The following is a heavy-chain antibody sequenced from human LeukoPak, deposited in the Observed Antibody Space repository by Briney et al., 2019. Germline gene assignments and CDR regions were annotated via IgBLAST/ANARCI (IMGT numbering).Heavy chain of an antibody. J-gene: IGHJ4*02. D-gene: IGHD2-15*01. CDR3: ARGSCSGGSCPYDF. V-gene: IGHV3-30*07. CDR2: ISYDGSNK. CDR1: GFSLSSYA. Sequence: GRSLRLSCAASGFSLSSYAMHWVRQAPGKGLEWVAVISYDGSNKYYADSVKGRFTISRDNSKNTLYLQMNSLRAEDTAVFYCARGSCSGGSCPYDFWGQGTLVTVSS.